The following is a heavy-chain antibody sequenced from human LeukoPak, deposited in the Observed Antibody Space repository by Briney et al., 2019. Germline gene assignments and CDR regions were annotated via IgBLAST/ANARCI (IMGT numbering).Heavy chain of an antibody. CDR2: INAGNGNT. D-gene: IGHD2-15*01. CDR1: GYTFTSYA. CDR3: AREIVVVVAATHSLAY. J-gene: IGHJ4*02. Sequence: ASVKVSCKASGYTFTSYATHWVRQAPGQRLEWMGWINAGNGNTKYSQKFQGRVTITRDTSASTAYMELSSLRSEDTAVYYCAREIVVVVAATHSLAYWGQGTLVTVSS. V-gene: IGHV1-3*01.